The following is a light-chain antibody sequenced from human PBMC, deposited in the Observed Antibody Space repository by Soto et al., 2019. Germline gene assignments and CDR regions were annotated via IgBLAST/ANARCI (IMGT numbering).Light chain of an antibody. CDR1: QSVSNTY. Sequence: EIVLTQSPGTLSLSQGERATLSCRASQSVSNTYLAWYQQKPGQAPRLLIFGASTRATGIPARFSGSGSGTEFSLTISGLQSEDFAIYYCQQYNNWWTFGQGTKVDIK. CDR2: GAS. CDR3: QQYNNWWT. J-gene: IGKJ1*01. V-gene: IGKV3-15*01.